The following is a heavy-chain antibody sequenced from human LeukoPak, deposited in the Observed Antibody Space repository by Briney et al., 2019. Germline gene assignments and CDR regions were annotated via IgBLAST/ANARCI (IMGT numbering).Heavy chain of an antibody. CDR3: ARGKSTTGTTSPDY. CDR2: VWSDGSNT. V-gene: IGHV3-33*01. CDR1: GFSFSCYG. J-gene: IGHJ4*01. D-gene: IGHD1-26*01. Sequence: PGGSLRLSCAAYGFSFSCYGMSWVRQAPGKGLGWVAVVWSDGSNTYYTDSEKGRFTISRDNTKSTLCLQMNSLRVEDTAVYYCARGKSTTGTTSPDYWGARTMLSVSS.